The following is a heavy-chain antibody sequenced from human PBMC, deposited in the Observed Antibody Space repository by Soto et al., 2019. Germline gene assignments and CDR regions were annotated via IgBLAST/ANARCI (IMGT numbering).Heavy chain of an antibody. D-gene: IGHD3-3*01. CDR3: ARGGYYDFWSGYYYYYYYMDV. CDR2: MNPNSGNT. V-gene: IGHV1-8*01. Sequence: ASVKVSCKASGYTFTSYDINWVRQATGQGLEWMGWMNPNSGNTGYAQKFQGRVTMTRNTSISTAYMQLSSLRSEDTAVYYCARGGYYDFWSGYYYYYYYMDVWGKGTTVTVSS. CDR1: GYTFTSYD. J-gene: IGHJ6*03.